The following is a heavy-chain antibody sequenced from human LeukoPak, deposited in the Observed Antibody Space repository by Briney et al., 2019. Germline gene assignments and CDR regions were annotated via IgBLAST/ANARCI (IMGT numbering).Heavy chain of an antibody. V-gene: IGHV4-30-4*08. J-gene: IGHJ3*02. D-gene: IGHD3-3*01. CDR3: AILGTDYALWSGTPGRAFDI. Sequence: SQTLSLTCTVSGGSISSGDYYWSWIRQPPGKGLEWIGYIYYSGSTYYNPSLKSRVTISVDTSKNQFSLKLSSVTAADTAVYYCAILGTDYALWSGTPGRAFDIWGQGTMVTVSS. CDR2: IYYSGST. CDR1: GGSISSGDYY.